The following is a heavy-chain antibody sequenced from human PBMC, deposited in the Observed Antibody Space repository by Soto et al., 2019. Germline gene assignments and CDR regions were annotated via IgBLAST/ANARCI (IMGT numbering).Heavy chain of an antibody. CDR2: IDGSGATK. V-gene: IGHV3-48*03. CDR1: GFTFNDFE. J-gene: IGHJ4*01. Sequence: PGGSLRLSCGVSGFTFNDFEMNWVRQAPGKGPEWLAYIDGSGATKKYADSVRGRFTISRDNPNNSLFLQMSSRSAADTAIYYCARGCGRFNYWGHGTLVYVSS. CDR3: ARGCGRFNY.